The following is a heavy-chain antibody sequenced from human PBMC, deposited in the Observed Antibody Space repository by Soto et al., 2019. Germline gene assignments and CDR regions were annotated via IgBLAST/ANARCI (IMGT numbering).Heavy chain of an antibody. Sequence: EVQLVESGGVFVQPGKSLRLSCAASGFTFSNFWMNWVRQAPGTGLEWVAKINQAGSRTSYVDSVRGRFTISSDNAKGSLYLQMNGLRVEDTAVYYCARDSGWASDYWGRGALVTVSS. V-gene: IGHV3-7*01. CDR3: ARDSGWASDY. CDR1: GFTFSNFW. D-gene: IGHD6-19*01. J-gene: IGHJ4*02. CDR2: INQAGSRT.